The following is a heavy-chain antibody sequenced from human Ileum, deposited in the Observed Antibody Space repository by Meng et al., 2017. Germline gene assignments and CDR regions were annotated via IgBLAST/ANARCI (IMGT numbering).Heavy chain of an antibody. J-gene: IGHJ3*02. D-gene: IGHD3-22*01. CDR3: AREFRSSGRAGTFDI. CDR1: GFILSNHP. Sequence: GESLKISCVDSGFILSNHPSHCVRRAPGQGLEWVAVISPAGDDHRHTDSVKGRFTISRDNSKDTLYLQMNNLSADDTAVYYCAREFRSSGRAGTFDIWGQGTVVTVSS. CDR2: ISPAGDDH. V-gene: IGHV3-30*04.